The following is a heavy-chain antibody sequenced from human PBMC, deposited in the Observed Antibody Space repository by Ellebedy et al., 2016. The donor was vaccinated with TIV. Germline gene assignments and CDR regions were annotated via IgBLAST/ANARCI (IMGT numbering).Heavy chain of an antibody. CDR3: ARERCSSTSCYSDLYGMDV. V-gene: IGHV1-18*01. J-gene: IGHJ6*02. D-gene: IGHD2-2*01. Sequence: AASVKVSCKASGYTFTSYGISWVRQAPGQGLEWMGWISAYNGNTNYAQKLQGRVTMTTDTSTSTAYMELRSLRSDDTAVYYCARERCSSTSCYSDLYGMDVWGQGTTVTVSS. CDR1: GYTFTSYG. CDR2: ISAYNGNT.